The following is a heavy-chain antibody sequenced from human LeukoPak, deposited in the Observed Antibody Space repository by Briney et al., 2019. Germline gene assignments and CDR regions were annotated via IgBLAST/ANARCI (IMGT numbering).Heavy chain of an antibody. CDR1: GFMFSGSA. CDR2: IRSKVKSYAT. V-gene: IGHV3-73*01. CDR3: TDLPGD. Sequence: GGSLRLPCAASGFMFSGSAMHWVRQAPGKGLEWVGRIRSKVKSYATAYAVSVKGRFTISRDDSKNTAYLQMNSLKTEDTAVYYCTDLPGDWGQGTLVTVSS. J-gene: IGHJ4*02.